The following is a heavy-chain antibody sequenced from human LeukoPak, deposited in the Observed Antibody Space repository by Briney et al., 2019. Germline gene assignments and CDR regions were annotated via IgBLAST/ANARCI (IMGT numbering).Heavy chain of an antibody. CDR3: ARDSSYYDSGDLDY. V-gene: IGHV1-3*01. CDR1: GYTFTSYA. D-gene: IGHD3-22*01. CDR2: INAGNGNT. J-gene: IGHJ4*02. Sequence: ASVKVSCKASGYTFTSYAMHWVRQAPGQRLEWMGWINAGNGNTKYSQKFQGRVTMTTETSTSTAYMELRSLRSDDTAVYYCARDSSYYDSGDLDYWGQGTLVTVSS.